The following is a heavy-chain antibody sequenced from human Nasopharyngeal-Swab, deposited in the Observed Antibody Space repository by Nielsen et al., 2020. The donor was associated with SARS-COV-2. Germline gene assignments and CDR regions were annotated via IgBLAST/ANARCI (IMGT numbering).Heavy chain of an antibody. J-gene: IGHJ4*02. CDR3: ARARTYYYDSSGYYPDY. CDR1: GYTFTGYY. D-gene: IGHD3-22*01. Sequence: ASVKVSCKASGYTFTGYYMHWVRQAPAQGLEWMGRINPNSGGTNYAQKFQGRVTMTRDTSISTAYMELSRLRSEDTAVYYCARARTYYYDSSGYYPDYWGQGTLVTVSS. V-gene: IGHV1-2*06. CDR2: INPNSGGT.